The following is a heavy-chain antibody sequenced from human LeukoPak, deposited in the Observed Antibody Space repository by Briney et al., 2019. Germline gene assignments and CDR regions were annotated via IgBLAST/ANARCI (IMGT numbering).Heavy chain of an antibody. CDR3: ARVNYRTTVTTRFSDY. J-gene: IGHJ4*02. CDR2: ISSSSSYI. D-gene: IGHD4-17*01. V-gene: IGHV3-21*01. CDR1: GFTFSSYT. Sequence: PGGSLRLSCAASGFTFSSYTMSWVRQAPGKGLEWVSSISSSSSYIYYADSVKGRFTISRDIAKNSLYLQMNTLRAEDTAVYYCARVNYRTTVTTRFSDYWGQGTLVTVSS.